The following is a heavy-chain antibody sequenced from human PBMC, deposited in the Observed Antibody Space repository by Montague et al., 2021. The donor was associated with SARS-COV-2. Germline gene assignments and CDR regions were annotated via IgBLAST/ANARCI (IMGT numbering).Heavy chain of an antibody. CDR1: GGSISSSSYY. Sequence: SETLSLTCTVSGGSISSSSYYLGWIRQPPGKGLEWIGSIYYSGSTYYNPSLKSRATMSVDTFKNQFSLKLGSVTAADTAVYYCARQENSSGWFKPDAFDIWGQGTMVTVSS. V-gene: IGHV4-39*01. D-gene: IGHD6-19*01. CDR3: ARQENSSGWFKPDAFDI. J-gene: IGHJ3*02. CDR2: IYYSGST.